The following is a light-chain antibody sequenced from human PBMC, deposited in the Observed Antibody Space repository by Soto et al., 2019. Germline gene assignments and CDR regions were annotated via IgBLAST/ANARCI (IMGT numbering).Light chain of an antibody. CDR2: DAS. V-gene: IGKV1-33*01. J-gene: IGKJ3*01. CDR1: QDIRNY. CDR3: QQYDNLPFN. Sequence: DIQMPQSPSSLSASVGDIVTITSQARQDIRNYLNWYQQKPGKAPKLLIYDASNLETGVTSRFRGSGSWTDFTFTISSLQPDFIAKYYCQQYDNLPFNFGTVTKVDIK.